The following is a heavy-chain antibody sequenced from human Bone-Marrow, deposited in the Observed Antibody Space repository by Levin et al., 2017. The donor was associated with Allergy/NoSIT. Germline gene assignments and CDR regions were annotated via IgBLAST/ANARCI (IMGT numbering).Heavy chain of an antibody. D-gene: IGHD3-10*01. CDR3: ARASAITMVRGAYYFDY. CDR1: GFTFSSYA. V-gene: IGHV3-30*04. CDR2: ISYDGSNK. J-gene: IGHJ4*02. Sequence: GGSLRLSCAASGFTFSSYAMHWVRQAPGKGLEWVAVISYDGSNKYYADSVKGRFTISRDNSKNTLYLQMNSLRAEDTAVYYCARASAITMVRGAYYFDYWGQGTLVTVSS.